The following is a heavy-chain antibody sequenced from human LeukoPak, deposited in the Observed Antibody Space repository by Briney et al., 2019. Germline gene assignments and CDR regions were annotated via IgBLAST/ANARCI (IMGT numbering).Heavy chain of an antibody. V-gene: IGHV3-66*01. D-gene: IGHD5-24*01. CDR3: ARDIGGTVEVATMNY. CDR1: GFTGSSHY. CDR2: IYRGDGT. J-gene: IGHJ4*02. Sequence: GGSLRLSCVASGFTGSSHYMSWVRQAPGKGLEWVSVIYRGDGTYYADSVKGRFTISRDNSRNTVYLQMNSLRAEDTAVYYCARDIGGTVEVATMNYWGQGTLVTVSP.